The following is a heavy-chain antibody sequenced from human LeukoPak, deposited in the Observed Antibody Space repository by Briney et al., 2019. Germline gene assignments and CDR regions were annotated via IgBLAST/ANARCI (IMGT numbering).Heavy chain of an antibody. D-gene: IGHD5-24*01. CDR1: GGSFSGYY. Sequence: SETLSLTCAVYGGSFSGYYWSWIRQHPGKGLEWIGYIYYSGSTYYNPSLKSRVTISVDTSKNQFSLKLSSVTAADTAVYYCARVRRDGYKLDYWGQGTLVTVSS. J-gene: IGHJ4*02. CDR2: IYYSGST. CDR3: ARVRRDGYKLDY. V-gene: IGHV4-31*11.